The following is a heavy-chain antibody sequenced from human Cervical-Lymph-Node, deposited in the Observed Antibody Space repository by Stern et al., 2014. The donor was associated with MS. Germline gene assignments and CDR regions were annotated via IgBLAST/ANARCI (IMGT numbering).Heavy chain of an antibody. D-gene: IGHD3-10*01. CDR1: GFTFGGYA. V-gene: IGHV3-49*03. J-gene: IGHJ6*02. CDR2: IRGKAYGGTT. Sequence: EDQLVESGGGLVQPGRSLRLSCTASGFTFGGYAMSWFRQAPGKGLEWVGFIRGKAYGGTTDYAASVRGRFTISRDDSKSIAYLQMNSLKIEDAGVYYCTRGVRGNDYYGMDVWGQGTTVTVSS. CDR3: TRGVRGNDYYGMDV.